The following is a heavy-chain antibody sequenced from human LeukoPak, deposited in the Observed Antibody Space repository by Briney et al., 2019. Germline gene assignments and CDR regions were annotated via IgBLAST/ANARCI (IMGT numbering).Heavy chain of an antibody. V-gene: IGHV4-34*01. CDR1: GGSFSGDY. J-gene: IGHJ4*02. Sequence: PSETLSLTCAVYGGSFSGDYWSWIRQPPGKGLEWIGEISHSGSTNYNPSLKSRVTISVDMSKNQFSLKLSSVTAADTAVYYCARSYAHDYWGQGTLVTVSS. D-gene: IGHD2-2*01. CDR2: ISHSGST. CDR3: ARSYAHDY.